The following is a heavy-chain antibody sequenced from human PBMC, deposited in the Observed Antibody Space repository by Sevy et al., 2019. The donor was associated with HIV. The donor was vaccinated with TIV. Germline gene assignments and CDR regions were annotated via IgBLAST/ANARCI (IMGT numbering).Heavy chain of an antibody. CDR2: IYYSGST. V-gene: IGHV4-39*01. Sequence: SETLSLTCTVSGGSISSSSYYWGWIRQPPGKGLEWIGSIYYSGSTYYNPSLKSRVTISVDTSKNQFALKLSSVTAADTAVYYCASPRLGELSPLDYWGQGTLVTVSS. J-gene: IGHJ4*02. CDR1: GGSISSSSYY. D-gene: IGHD3-16*02. CDR3: ASPRLGELSPLDY.